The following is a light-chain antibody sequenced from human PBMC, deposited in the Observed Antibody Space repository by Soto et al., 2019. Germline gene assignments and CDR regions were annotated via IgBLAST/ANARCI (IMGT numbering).Light chain of an antibody. V-gene: IGKV3-15*01. Sequence: TVLKQSPATLSVSPGERVTLSCRATQSVSSLLAWYQQRPRQAPKLLIYDTSTRATGIPARFSGSGSGTDFTLTISSLQSEDFAVYYCQQYQDRPYTFGPGTRLEIK. CDR3: QQYQDRPYT. CDR1: QSVSSL. J-gene: IGKJ5*01. CDR2: DTS.